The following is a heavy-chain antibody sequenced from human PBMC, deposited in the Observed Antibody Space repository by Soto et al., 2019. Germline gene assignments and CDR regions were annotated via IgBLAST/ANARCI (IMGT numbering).Heavy chain of an antibody. D-gene: IGHD2-2*01. J-gene: IGHJ5*02. Sequence: QVPLVQSGAGVKKPGASVKVSCKASGYTFTSYAMHWVRLAPGQRLERMGWINAGNGNTKYSQKFQVRVTITRDTSARKAYMELSSLRSEDKAVYYCARRYCSSTSCYDAWFDPWGQGTLVTVSS. V-gene: IGHV1-3*01. CDR3: ARRYCSSTSCYDAWFDP. CDR2: INAGNGNT. CDR1: GYTFTSYA.